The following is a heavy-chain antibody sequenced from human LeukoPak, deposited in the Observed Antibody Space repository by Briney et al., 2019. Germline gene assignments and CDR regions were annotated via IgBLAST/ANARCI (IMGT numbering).Heavy chain of an antibody. V-gene: IGHV3-21*01. CDR1: GFTFSSYS. CDR3: ARGSYNVPHDY. CDR2: IISSSSYI. D-gene: IGHD5-24*01. J-gene: IGHJ4*02. Sequence: GGSVRLSCAASGFTFSSYSMKWVRQAPGRGLEWVSSIISSSSYIYYADSVKGQFTISRDNAKNSLYLQMNSLRAEDTAVYYCARGSYNVPHDYWGQGTLVTVSS.